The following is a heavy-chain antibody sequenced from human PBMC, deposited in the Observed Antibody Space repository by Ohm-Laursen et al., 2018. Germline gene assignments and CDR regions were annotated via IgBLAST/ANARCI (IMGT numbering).Heavy chain of an antibody. Sequence: SLRLSCTASGFTFSSYGMHWVRQAPGKGLEWVAVIWYDGSNKYYADSVKGRFTISRDNSKNTLYLQMNSLRAEDTAVYYCARDHVASGNYYYGMDVWGQGTTVTVSS. J-gene: IGHJ6*02. CDR1: GFTFSSYG. D-gene: IGHD3-3*02. CDR3: ARDHVASGNYYYGMDV. V-gene: IGHV3-33*01. CDR2: IWYDGSNK.